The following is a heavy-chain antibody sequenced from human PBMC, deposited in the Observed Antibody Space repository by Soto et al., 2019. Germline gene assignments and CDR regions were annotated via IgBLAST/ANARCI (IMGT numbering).Heavy chain of an antibody. J-gene: IGHJ3*02. V-gene: IGHV3-66*01. CDR1: GFTVSSNY. CDR2: TYSGGTT. Sequence: EVQLVESGGGLVQPGGSLRLSCAASGFTVSSNYMSWVRQAPGKGLEWVSVTYSGGTTYYADSVKGRFIISRDNSKNTLALQMNSLRAEDTAVYYCAREFRTSGSRDAFDIWGQGTMVTVSS. CDR3: AREFRTSGSRDAFDI. D-gene: IGHD1-26*01.